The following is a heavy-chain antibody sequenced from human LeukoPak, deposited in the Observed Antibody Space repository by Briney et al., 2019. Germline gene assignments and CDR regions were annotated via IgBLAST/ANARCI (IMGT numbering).Heavy chain of an antibody. Sequence: SETLSLTCAVYGGSFSGYYWSWIRQPPGKGLEWIGEINHSGSTNYNPSLKSRVTISVGTSKNQFSLKLSSVTAADTAVYYCARGHIAAAGKKDNWFDPWGQGTLVTVTS. J-gene: IGHJ5*02. CDR2: INHSGST. CDR1: GGSFSGYY. V-gene: IGHV4-34*01. D-gene: IGHD6-13*01. CDR3: ARGHIAAAGKKDNWFDP.